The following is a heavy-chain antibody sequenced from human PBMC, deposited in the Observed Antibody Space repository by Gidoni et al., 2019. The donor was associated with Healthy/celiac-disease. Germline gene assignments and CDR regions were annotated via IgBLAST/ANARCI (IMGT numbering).Heavy chain of an antibody. D-gene: IGHD4-17*01. V-gene: IGHV3-15*01. J-gene: IGHJ3*02. CDR3: TTGVRTTVTPSDAFDI. CDR1: VSTFSNDW. CDR2: IKSKTDGRTT. Sequence: EVQLVESGGGLVKPGGSLRLSCAASVSTFSNDWMSWVRQAPGKGLEWVGRIKSKTDGRTTDYAAPVKGRFTISRDDSKNTLYLQMNSLKTEDTAVYYCTTGVRTTVTPSDAFDIWGQGTMVTVSS.